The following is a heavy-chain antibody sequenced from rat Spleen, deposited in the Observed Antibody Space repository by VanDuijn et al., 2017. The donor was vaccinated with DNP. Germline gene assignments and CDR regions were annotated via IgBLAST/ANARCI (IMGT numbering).Heavy chain of an antibody. V-gene: IGHV2-6*01. J-gene: IGHJ2*01. Sequence: QVQLKESGPGLVQPSQTLSLTCTVSGFSLTSHTVSWVRQPPGKGLEWIAAMSSCGSTEYNSALKSRLSISRDTSKSQVFLKMNSLQTEDTAMYFCARWGDYWGQGVMVTVSS. CDR1: GFSLTSHT. CDR2: MSSCGST. CDR3: ARWGDY.